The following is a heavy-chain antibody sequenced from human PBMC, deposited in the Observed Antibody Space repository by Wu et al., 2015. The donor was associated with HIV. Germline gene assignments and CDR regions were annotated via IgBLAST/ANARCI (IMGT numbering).Heavy chain of an antibody. CDR3: ARGHCSVAACLPNYYYYYLLS. CDR2: IIPMFDSP. Sequence: QVQLVQSGAEVKQPGSSVRISCKTSGGAFSNYAISWVRQAPGQGPEWMGGIIPMFDSPNYAQKFQGRVTITADESTSTAYMDLSRLKSEDTAVYYCARGHCSVAACLPNYYYYYLLSGAKGPRSSSL. J-gene: IGHJ6*03. V-gene: IGHV1-69*12. D-gene: IGHD2-15*01. CDR1: GGAFSNYA.